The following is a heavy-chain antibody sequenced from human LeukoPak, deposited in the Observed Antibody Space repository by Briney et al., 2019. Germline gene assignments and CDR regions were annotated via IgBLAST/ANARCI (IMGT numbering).Heavy chain of an antibody. J-gene: IGHJ4*02. CDR2: ISSSSSTI. CDR1: GFTFSSYS. CDR3: AGGRVGDMYYFDY. V-gene: IGHV3-48*01. D-gene: IGHD1-26*01. Sequence: PGGSLRLSCAASGFTFSSYSMNWVRQAPGKGLEWVSYISSSSSTIYYADSVKGRFTISRDNAKNSLYLQMNSLRAEDTAVYYWAGGRVGDMYYFDYWGQGTLVTVSS.